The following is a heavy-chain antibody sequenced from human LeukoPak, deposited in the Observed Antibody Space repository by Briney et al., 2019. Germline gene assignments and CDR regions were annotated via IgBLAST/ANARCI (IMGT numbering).Heavy chain of an antibody. Sequence: ASVKVSCKASGYTFTSYYMHWVRQAPGQGLEWMGIINPSGGSTSYAQKFQGRVTMTRDTSTSTVYMELSSLRSEDTAVYYCARGGLTYYDFWSGYPLDYWGQGTLVTVSS. CDR2: INPSGGST. CDR1: GYTFTSYY. CDR3: ARGGLTYYDFWSGYPLDY. J-gene: IGHJ4*02. V-gene: IGHV1-46*01. D-gene: IGHD3-3*01.